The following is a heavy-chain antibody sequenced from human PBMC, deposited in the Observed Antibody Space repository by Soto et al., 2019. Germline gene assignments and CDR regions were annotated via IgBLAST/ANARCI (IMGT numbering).Heavy chain of an antibody. J-gene: IGHJ6*02. V-gene: IGHV1-69*01. Sequence: QVQLVQSGAEVKKPGSSVKVSCKASGGTFSNYGISWVRQAPGQGLEWMGGIIPMFGISNYAQKFQGRVTITADASTSTAYMELSSLRSEDTAVYYCARDRTSTLVDRYYSMDVWGQGTTVTVSS. CDR2: IIPMFGIS. CDR1: GGTFSNYG. CDR3: ARDRTSTLVDRYYSMDV. D-gene: IGHD1-26*01.